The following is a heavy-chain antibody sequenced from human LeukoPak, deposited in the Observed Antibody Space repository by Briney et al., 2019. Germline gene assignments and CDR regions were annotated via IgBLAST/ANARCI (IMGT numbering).Heavy chain of an antibody. Sequence: PGGSLRLSCAASGFAFSSFAMHWVRQAPGKGLEWVSLISYDGITEDYSDSVKGRFTISRDNSKNTLYLEVISLTAEDTAVYYCAKDDAWLRFGEWSQGTLVTVSS. J-gene: IGHJ4*02. CDR2: ISYDGITE. V-gene: IGHV3-30*04. CDR1: GFAFSSFA. CDR3: AKDDAWLRFGE. D-gene: IGHD3-10*01.